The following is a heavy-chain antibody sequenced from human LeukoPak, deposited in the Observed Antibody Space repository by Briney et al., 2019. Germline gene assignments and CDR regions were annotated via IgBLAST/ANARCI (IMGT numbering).Heavy chain of an antibody. CDR2: ISSSGSTI. J-gene: IGHJ4*02. D-gene: IGHD3-22*01. Sequence: GGSLRLSCAASGFTFSDYYMSWIRQAPGKGLEWVSYISSSGSTIYYADSVKGRFTISRDNAKNSLYLQMNSLRAEDTAVYYCARDLYDSSGYYAPFDYWGQGTPVTVSS. V-gene: IGHV3-11*01. CDR1: GFTFSDYY. CDR3: ARDLYDSSGYYAPFDY.